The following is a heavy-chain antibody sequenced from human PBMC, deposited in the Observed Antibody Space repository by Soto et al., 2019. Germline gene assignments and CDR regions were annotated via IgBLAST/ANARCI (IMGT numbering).Heavy chain of an antibody. Sequence: SETLSLTCTVSGGSISSGGYYWSWIRQHPGKGLEWIGYIYYSGSTYYNPSLKSRVTISVDTSKNQFSLKLSSVTAADTAVYYCARGGVGSGWYVVDYWGQGTLVTVSS. CDR2: IYYSGST. CDR1: GGSISSGGYY. J-gene: IGHJ4*02. V-gene: IGHV4-31*03. D-gene: IGHD6-19*01. CDR3: ARGGVGSGWYVVDY.